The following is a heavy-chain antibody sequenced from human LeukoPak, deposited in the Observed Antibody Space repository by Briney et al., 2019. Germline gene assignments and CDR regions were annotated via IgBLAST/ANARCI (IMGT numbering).Heavy chain of an antibody. D-gene: IGHD6-6*01. Sequence: GASVKVSCKASGYTFTSYYIHWVRRAPGQGLEWMGIINPSGGSTSYAQKFQGRVTLTRDMSTNTVYMELSSLTSEDTAVYYCARDGGPIRAARHFGTWGQGTLLTVSS. J-gene: IGHJ4*02. CDR2: INPSGGST. CDR1: GYTFTSYY. V-gene: IGHV1-46*01. CDR3: ARDGGPIRAARHFGT.